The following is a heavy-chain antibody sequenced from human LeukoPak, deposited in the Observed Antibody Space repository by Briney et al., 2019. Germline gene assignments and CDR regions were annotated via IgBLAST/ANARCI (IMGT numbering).Heavy chain of an antibody. Sequence: PSETLSLTCAVYGGSFSGYYWSWIRQPPGKGLGWIGEINHSGSTNYNPSLKSRVTISVDTSKNQFSLKLSSVTAADTAVYYCARVWNYYGSGASDYWGQGTLVTVSS. CDR3: ARVWNYYGSGASDY. CDR2: INHSGST. J-gene: IGHJ4*02. CDR1: GGSFSGYY. D-gene: IGHD3-10*01. V-gene: IGHV4-34*01.